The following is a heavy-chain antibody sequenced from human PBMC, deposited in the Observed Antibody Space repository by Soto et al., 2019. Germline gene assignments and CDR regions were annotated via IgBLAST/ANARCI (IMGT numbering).Heavy chain of an antibody. CDR3: TTDFGYNWNDHYFDY. V-gene: IGHV3-15*01. Sequence: GGSLRLSCAASGFTFSNAWMSWVRQAPGKGLEWVGRIKSKTDGGTTDYAAPVKGRFTISRDDSKNTLYLQMNSLKTEDTAVYYCTTDFGYNWNDHYFDYWGQGTLVTVSS. J-gene: IGHJ4*02. D-gene: IGHD1-1*01. CDR1: GFTFSNAW. CDR2: IKSKTDGGTT.